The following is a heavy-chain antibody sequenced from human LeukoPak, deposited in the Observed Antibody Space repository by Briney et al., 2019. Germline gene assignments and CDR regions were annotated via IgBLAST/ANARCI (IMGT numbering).Heavy chain of an antibody. CDR2: IKPDGSEK. D-gene: IGHD6-19*01. J-gene: IGHJ4*02. CDR3: ARDASALY. Sequence: GGSLRLSCAAPGLIFSKYWMTWVRQAPGKGLEWVASIKPDGSEKYYSDSVKGRFTISRDNARDSLYLQMNSLRDDDTSVYFCARDASALYWGRGTLVTVSS. CDR1: GLIFSKYW. V-gene: IGHV3-7*01.